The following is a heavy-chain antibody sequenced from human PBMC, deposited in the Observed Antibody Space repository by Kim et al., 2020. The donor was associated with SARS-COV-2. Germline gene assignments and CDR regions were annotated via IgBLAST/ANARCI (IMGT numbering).Heavy chain of an antibody. V-gene: IGHV3-23*01. D-gene: IGHD2-21*01. J-gene: IGHJ4*02. CDR3: AKGPQIADPFYFDY. CDR1: GFTFSTYA. CDR2: IGGSGPAT. Sequence: GGSLRLSCAASGFTFSTYAMSWVRRAPGKGLEWVSSIGGSGPATFYADSVKGRFTISSDNSKTTLYLQMSSLRAEDTALYYCAKGPQIADPFYFDYWGQG.